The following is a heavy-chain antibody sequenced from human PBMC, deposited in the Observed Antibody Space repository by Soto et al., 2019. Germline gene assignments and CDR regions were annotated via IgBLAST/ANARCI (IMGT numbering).Heavy chain of an antibody. J-gene: IGHJ4*02. CDR3: ASHLGYFEVLYYFDY. Sequence: QLQLQESGPGLVKPSETLSLTCTVSGGSISSSSYYWGWIRQPPGKGLEWIGSIYYSGSTYYNPSLKSRVTISVHPSKNQYSLKLSSVTAADTAVYYCASHLGYFEVLYYFDYWGQGTLVTVSS. CDR2: IYYSGST. D-gene: IGHD3-9*01. CDR1: GGSISSSSYY. V-gene: IGHV4-39*01.